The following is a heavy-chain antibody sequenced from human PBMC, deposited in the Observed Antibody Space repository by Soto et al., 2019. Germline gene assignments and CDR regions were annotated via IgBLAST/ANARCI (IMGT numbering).Heavy chain of an antibody. D-gene: IGHD6-13*01. V-gene: IGHV5-10-1*01. CDR2: IDPSDSYT. CDR1: GYSFTSYW. CDR3: ARAGGYSRTTPNPRAYDMDV. Sequence: CKGSGYSFTSYWISWVRQMPGKGLEWMGRIDPSDSYTNYSPSFQGHVTISRDNARNSLYLQMNSLRAEDTAVYYCARAGGYSRTTPNPRAYDMDVWGQGTTVTVSS. J-gene: IGHJ6*02.